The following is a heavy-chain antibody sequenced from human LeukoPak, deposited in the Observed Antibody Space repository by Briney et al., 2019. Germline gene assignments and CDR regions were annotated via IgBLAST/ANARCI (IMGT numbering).Heavy chain of an antibody. CDR1: GFTFSSYG. CDR3: ASRRNYCSSTSCPDY. CDR2: ISYDGNNK. V-gene: IGHV3-30*03. D-gene: IGHD2-2*01. J-gene: IGHJ4*02. Sequence: PGGSLRLSCAASGFTFSSYGMHWVRQAPGKGLEWVAVISYDGNNKYYADSVKGRFTISRDNSKNTLYLQMNSLRAEDTAVYYCASRRNYCSSTSCPDYWGQGTLVTVSS.